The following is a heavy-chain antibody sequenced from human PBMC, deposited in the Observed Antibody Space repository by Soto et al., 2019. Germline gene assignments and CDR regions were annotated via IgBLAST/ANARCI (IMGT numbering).Heavy chain of an antibody. V-gene: IGHV3-23*01. CDR2: ISDRGDTT. J-gene: IGHJ4*02. CDR1: GFTISSNA. CDR3: AKDKPGTKSFDY. Sequence: GGSLRLSCAASGFTISSNAMYWVRQAPGKGLEWVSAISDRGDTTRYADSVKGRFTISRDTSKNTLYLQLNTLRADDTAVYYCAKDKPGTKSFDYWGQGSQVTVYS. D-gene: IGHD1-1*01.